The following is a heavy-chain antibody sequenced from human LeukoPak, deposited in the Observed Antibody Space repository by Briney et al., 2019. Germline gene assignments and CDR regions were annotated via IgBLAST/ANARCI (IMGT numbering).Heavy chain of an antibody. V-gene: IGHV1-2*02. CDR3: ASLYDIVGTTVDY. J-gene: IGHJ4*02. CDR2: INPNSGGT. Sequence: ASVKVSCKASGYTFTGYYMHWVRQAPGQGLEWMGWINPNSGGTKSAKNFQGRVTMTRDTSISTAYMALSGLRSDDTAVYYCASLYDIVGTTVDYWGQGTLVTVSS. D-gene: IGHD1-26*01. CDR1: GYTFTGYY.